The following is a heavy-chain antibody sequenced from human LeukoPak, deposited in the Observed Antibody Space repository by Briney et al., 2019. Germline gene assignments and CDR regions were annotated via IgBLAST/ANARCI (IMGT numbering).Heavy chain of an antibody. D-gene: IGHD3-3*01. CDR2: ISYDGSNK. Sequence: PGGSLRLFCAASGFTFSSYAMHWVRQAPGKGLEWVAVISYDGSNKYYADSVKGRFTISRDNSKNTLYLQMNSLRAEDTAVYYCARDFAEDFWSGYLGYYYGMDVWGQGTTVTVSS. J-gene: IGHJ6*02. CDR1: GFTFSSYA. CDR3: ARDFAEDFWSGYLGYYYGMDV. V-gene: IGHV3-30-3*01.